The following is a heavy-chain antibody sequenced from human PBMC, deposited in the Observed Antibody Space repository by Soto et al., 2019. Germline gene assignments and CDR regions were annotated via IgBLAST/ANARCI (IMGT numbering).Heavy chain of an antibody. J-gene: IGHJ4*02. CDR1: GYDFTPNW. CDR2: MYPGDSDT. D-gene: IGHD3-3*01. CDR3: ARLPRDCNKASCYYADH. V-gene: IGHV5-51*01. Sequence: GESMKISFRSSGYDFTPNWVGWVRQLPGRGLEWVGIMYPGDSDTRYNPSLQGHVTLSVDVTVSTAFLQWRSLETSDTGMYFCARLPRDCNKASCYYADHWGQGTQVTVSS.